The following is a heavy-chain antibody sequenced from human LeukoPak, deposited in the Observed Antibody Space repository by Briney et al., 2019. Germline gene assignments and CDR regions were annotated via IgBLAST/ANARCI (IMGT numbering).Heavy chain of an antibody. CDR3: ARCYRSYDSSGHIDY. Sequence: SQTLSLTCTVSGGSISSGGYYWSWIRQHPGKGLEWIGYIYYSGSTYYNPSLKSRVTISVDTSKNQFSLKLSSVTAADTAVYYCARCYRSYDSSGHIDYWGQGTLVTVSS. CDR2: IYYSGST. V-gene: IGHV4-31*03. D-gene: IGHD3-22*01. J-gene: IGHJ4*02. CDR1: GGSISSGGYY.